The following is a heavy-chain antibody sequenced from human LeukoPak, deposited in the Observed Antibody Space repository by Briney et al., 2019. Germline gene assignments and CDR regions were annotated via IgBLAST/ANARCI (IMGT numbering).Heavy chain of an antibody. CDR2: IIPIFGTA. CDR1: GGTFSSYA. J-gene: IGHJ6*03. V-gene: IGHV1-69*13. D-gene: IGHD2-2*01. CDR3: ARAAPWDCSSTSCTLLYMDV. Sequence: GASVKVSCKASGGTFSSYAISWVRQAPGQGLEWMGGIIPIFGTANYAQKFQGRVTITADESTSTAYMELSSLRSEDTAVYYCARAAPWDCSSTSCTLLYMDVWGKGTTVTVSS.